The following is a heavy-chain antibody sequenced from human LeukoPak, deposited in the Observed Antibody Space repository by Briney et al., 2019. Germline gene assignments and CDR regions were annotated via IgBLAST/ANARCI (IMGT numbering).Heavy chain of an antibody. CDR2: IYYSGST. Sequence: SETLSLTCTVSGGSISSGDYYWSWIRQPPGKGLEWIGYIYYSGSTYYNPSLKSRVIISVDTSKNQFSLKLSSVTAADTAVYYCTREYGDDNWFDPWGQGTLVTVSS. D-gene: IGHD4-17*01. V-gene: IGHV4-30-4*01. CDR3: TREYGDDNWFDP. CDR1: GGSISSGDYY. J-gene: IGHJ5*02.